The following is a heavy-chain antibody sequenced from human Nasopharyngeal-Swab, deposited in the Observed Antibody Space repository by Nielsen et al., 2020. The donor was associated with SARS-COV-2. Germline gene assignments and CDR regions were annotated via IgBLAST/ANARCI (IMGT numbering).Heavy chain of an antibody. Sequence: GGSLRLSCAASGFTFSSYSMNWVRQAPGKGLEWVSYISSSSSTIYYADSVKGRFTISRDNAKNSLYLQMNSLRAEDTAVYYCARDRLSTVTTYWNWFDPWGQGNLVTVSS. D-gene: IGHD4-11*01. CDR1: GFTFSSYS. J-gene: IGHJ5*02. V-gene: IGHV3-48*04. CDR2: ISSSSSTI. CDR3: ARDRLSTVTTYWNWFDP.